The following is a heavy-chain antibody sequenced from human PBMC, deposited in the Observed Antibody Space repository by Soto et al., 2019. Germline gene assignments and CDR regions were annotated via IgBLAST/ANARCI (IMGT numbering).Heavy chain of an antibody. V-gene: IGHV4-34*01. Sequence: QVQLQQWGAGLLKPSETLSLTCAVYGGSFSGYYWSWIRQPPGKGLEWIGEINHSGSTNYNPSLKSRVTISVDTSKNQFSLKLSSVTAADTAVYYCARGRYYYGSGSYSRGPFDLWGLGTLVTVSS. CDR3: ARGRYYYGSGSYSRGPFDL. CDR1: GGSFSGYY. CDR2: INHSGST. J-gene: IGHJ2*01. D-gene: IGHD3-10*01.